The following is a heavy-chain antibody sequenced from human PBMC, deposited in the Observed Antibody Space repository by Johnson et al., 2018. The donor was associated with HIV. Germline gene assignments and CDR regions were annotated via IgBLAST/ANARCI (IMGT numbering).Heavy chain of an antibody. D-gene: IGHD4-23*01. J-gene: IGHJ3*02. CDR1: RFTFSNYA. Sequence: QVQLVESGGGVVQPGRSLRLSCAASRFTFSNYAMHWVRQAPGKGLEWVAIISYGGNEKYYADSVKGRFTISRDDSKNTLLLQMKSLRAEDTAVYFCARKSVINFDALDIWGQGTLVIVSS. CDR3: ARKSVINFDALDI. V-gene: IGHV3-30*04. CDR2: ISYGGNEK.